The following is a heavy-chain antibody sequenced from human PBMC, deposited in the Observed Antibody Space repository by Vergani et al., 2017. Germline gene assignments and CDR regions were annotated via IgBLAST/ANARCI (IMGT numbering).Heavy chain of an antibody. Sequence: QVQLQESGPGLVKPSETLSLTCSVSGYSISRGYYWGWIRQPPGKGLEWIATVFHCGSAYYNPSLRRRVTISVETSKNQFSLRLTTLTAADTAVYYCARSRPYCTSGSCPAIWGQGTLVTVSS. CDR3: ARSRPYCTSGSCPAI. D-gene: IGHD2-15*01. CDR1: GYSISRGYY. J-gene: IGHJ4*02. CDR2: VFHCGSA. V-gene: IGHV4-38-2*02.